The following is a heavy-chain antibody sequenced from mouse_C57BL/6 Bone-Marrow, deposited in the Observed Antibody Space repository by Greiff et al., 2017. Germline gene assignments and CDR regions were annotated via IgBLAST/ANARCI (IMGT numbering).Heavy chain of an antibody. CDR3: TTPYYGSSYDAY. D-gene: IGHD1-1*01. Sequence: VQLQQSGAELVRPGASVKLSCTASGFNIKDDYMHWVKQRPEQGLEWIGWIDPENGDTEYASKFQGQATITADTSSNTAYLQLSSLTSEDTAVYYCTTPYYGSSYDAYWGQGTLVTVSA. V-gene: IGHV14-4*01. J-gene: IGHJ3*01. CDR2: IDPENGDT. CDR1: GFNIKDDY.